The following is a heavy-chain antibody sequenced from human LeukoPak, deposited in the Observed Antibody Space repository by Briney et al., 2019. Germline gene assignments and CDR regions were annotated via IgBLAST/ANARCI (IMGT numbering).Heavy chain of an antibody. CDR3: TKVATTPVWAPDL. CDR1: GLTFRNNY. J-gene: IGHJ4*02. Sequence: GGSLRLSCVVSGLTFRNNYMSWVRQAPGKGLEWVSIIQSDGTTIYADFVKGRFTISRDTSKNRLYLEMDSLRAEDTAIYYCTKVATTPVWAPDLWGRGTLVTVSS. D-gene: IGHD1-1*01. V-gene: IGHV3-53*01. CDR2: IQSDGTT.